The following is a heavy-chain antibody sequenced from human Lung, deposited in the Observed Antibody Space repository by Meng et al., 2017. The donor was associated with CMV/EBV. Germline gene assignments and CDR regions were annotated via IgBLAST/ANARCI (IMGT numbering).Heavy chain of an antibody. CDR2: IFSNVDE. J-gene: IGHJ4*02. CDR1: GFPLSTTGMG. CDR3: ALIGDVAGRPSDF. Sequence: SCXXLVXPTATLTLTCTVSGFPLSTTGMGLDWIRQPPGKALEWLAHIFSNVDESYSTSLKSRLTISKDTSQSQVVLTMTNMDPVDTAPYYCALIGDVAGRPSDFXGQGXLVTVSS. V-gene: IGHV2-26*01. D-gene: IGHD6-6*01.